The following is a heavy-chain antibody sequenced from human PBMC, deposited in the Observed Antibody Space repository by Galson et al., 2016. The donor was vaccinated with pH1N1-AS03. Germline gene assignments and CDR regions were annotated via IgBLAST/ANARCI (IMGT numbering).Heavy chain of an antibody. CDR1: GFTFSSYG. Sequence: SLRLSCAASGFTFSSYGMHWVRQAPGKGLEWVAVISYDGSNKYYADSVKGRFTIPRDNSKNTLYLQMKSLRAEDTAVYYCAKDLGTHYYGMDVWGQGTTVTVSS. V-gene: IGHV3-30*18. CDR2: ISYDGSNK. CDR3: AKDLGTHYYGMDV. J-gene: IGHJ6*02.